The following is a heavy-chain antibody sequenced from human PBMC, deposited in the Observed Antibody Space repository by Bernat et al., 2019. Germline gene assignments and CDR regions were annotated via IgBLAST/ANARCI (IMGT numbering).Heavy chain of an antibody. V-gene: IGHV3-30*18. Sequence: QVQLVESGGGVVQPGRSLRLSCAASGFTFSSYGMHWVRQAPGKGLEWVAVISYNGSNNYYADSVKGRFTISRDNSKNTLYLQMNSLRAEDTAVYYCAKTHHTCGADYCYGMDVWGQGTAVTVSS. J-gene: IGHJ6*02. CDR3: AKTHHTCGADYCYGMDV. CDR1: GFTFSSYG. D-gene: IGHD2-2*02. CDR2: ISYNGSNN.